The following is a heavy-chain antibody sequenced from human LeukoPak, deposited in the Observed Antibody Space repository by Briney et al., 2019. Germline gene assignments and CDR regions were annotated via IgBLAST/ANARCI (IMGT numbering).Heavy chain of an antibody. J-gene: IGHJ4*02. CDR2: IYADGNT. D-gene: IGHD5-12*01. V-gene: IGHV3-66*04. Sequence: GGSLRLSCAASGFIVNTNYMTWVRQAPGRGLEWVSFIYADGNTYYADSVKGRFTISRDNSKNTLYLQMNSLRAEDTAVYYCASHSGYDFGDDYWGQGTLVTVSS. CDR1: GFIVNTNY. CDR3: ASHSGYDFGDDY.